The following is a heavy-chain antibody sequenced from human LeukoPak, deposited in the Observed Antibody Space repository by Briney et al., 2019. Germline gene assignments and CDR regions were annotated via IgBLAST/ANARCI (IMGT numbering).Heavy chain of an antibody. CDR1: GGSISSGGYY. Sequence: PSEPLSLTCTVSGGSISSGGYYWSWIRRHPGEGLEGIGYIYYSGSTYYNPSLKSRVTISVDTSKNQFSLKLSSVTAADTAVYYCARALIVAHDGGYFDYWGQGTLVTVSS. V-gene: IGHV4-31*03. CDR3: ARALIVAHDGGYFDY. CDR2: IYYSGST. J-gene: IGHJ4*02. D-gene: IGHD5-12*01.